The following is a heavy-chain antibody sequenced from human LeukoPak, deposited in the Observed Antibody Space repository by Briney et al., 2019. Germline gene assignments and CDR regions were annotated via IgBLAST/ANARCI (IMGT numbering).Heavy chain of an antibody. CDR1: GFTFSSYS. V-gene: IGHV3-21*01. Sequence: PGGSLRLSCAASGFTFSSYSMNWVRQAPGKGLEWVSSISSSSSYIYYADSVKGRFTISRDNAKNSLYLQMNSLRAEDTAVYYCASNSSWYVEEYYFDYWGLGTLVTVSS. J-gene: IGHJ4*02. CDR2: ISSSSSYI. D-gene: IGHD6-13*01. CDR3: ASNSSWYVEEYYFDY.